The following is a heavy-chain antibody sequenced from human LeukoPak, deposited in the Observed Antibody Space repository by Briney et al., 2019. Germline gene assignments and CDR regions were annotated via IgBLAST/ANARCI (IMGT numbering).Heavy chain of an antibody. V-gene: IGHV4-34*01. D-gene: IGHD2-2*02. J-gene: IGHJ3*02. CDR1: GGSFSGYY. CDR3: ARQKGRNIGYCSSTSCYRSGDAFDI. Sequence: SETLSLTCAVYGGSFSGYYWSWIRQPPGKGLEWIGEINHSGSTNYNPSLKSRVTISVDTSKNQFSLKLSSVTAADTAVYYCARQKGRNIGYCSSTSCYRSGDAFDIWGQGTMVTVSS. CDR2: INHSGST.